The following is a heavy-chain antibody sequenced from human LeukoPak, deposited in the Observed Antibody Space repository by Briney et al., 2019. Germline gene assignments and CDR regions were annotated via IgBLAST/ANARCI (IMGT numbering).Heavy chain of an antibody. CDR3: ATQGVYDILTGYYPNYFDY. CDR2: I. Sequence: GGSLRLSCAASGFTFSSYGMSWVRQAPGKGLEWVSAIKGRFTISRDNSKNTLYLQMNSLRAEDTAVYYCATQGVYDILTGYYPNYFDYWGQGTLVTVSS. D-gene: IGHD3-9*01. V-gene: IGHV3-23*01. J-gene: IGHJ4*02. CDR1: GFTFSSYG.